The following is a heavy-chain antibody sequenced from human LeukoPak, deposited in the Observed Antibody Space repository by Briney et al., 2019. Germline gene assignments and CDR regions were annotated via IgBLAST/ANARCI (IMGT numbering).Heavy chain of an antibody. CDR2: ISYDGSNK. J-gene: IGHJ4*02. Sequence: PGRSLRLSCAASGFTFSSYGMHWVRQAPGKGLEWVAVISYDGSNKYYADFVKGRFTISRDNSKNTLYLQMNSLRAEDTAVYYCAKDKESSYFDYWGQGTLVTVSS. CDR3: AKDKESSYFDY. V-gene: IGHV3-30*18. D-gene: IGHD3-10*01. CDR1: GFTFSSYG.